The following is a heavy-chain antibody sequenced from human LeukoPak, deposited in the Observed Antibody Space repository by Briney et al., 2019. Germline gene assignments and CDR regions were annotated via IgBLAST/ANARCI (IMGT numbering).Heavy chain of an antibody. CDR1: GFTFSSYW. CDR2: IKQDGSEQ. D-gene: IGHD3-3*01. Sequence: GGSLRLSCAASGFTFSSYWMSWVRQTPGKGLEWVANIKQDGSEQYYVDSVKGRFTISRDNAKNSLYLQMNSLRAEDTAVYYCARETVFGVVIPTYYFDYWGQGTLVTVSS. J-gene: IGHJ4*02. V-gene: IGHV3-7*01. CDR3: ARETVFGVVIPTYYFDY.